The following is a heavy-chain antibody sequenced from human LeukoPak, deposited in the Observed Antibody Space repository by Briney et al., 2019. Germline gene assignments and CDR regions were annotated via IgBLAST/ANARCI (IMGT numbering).Heavy chain of an antibody. CDR2: ISGSGGST. V-gene: IGHV3-23*01. CDR3: ARRYSSPSYYFDY. D-gene: IGHD6-13*01. J-gene: IGHJ4*02. CDR1: GFTFSSYA. Sequence: GGSLRLSCAASGFTFSSYAMSWVRQAPGKGLEWVSAISGSGGSTYYADSVKGRFTISRDNSKNTLYLQMNSLRAEDTAVYYCARRYSSPSYYFDYWGQGTLVTVSS.